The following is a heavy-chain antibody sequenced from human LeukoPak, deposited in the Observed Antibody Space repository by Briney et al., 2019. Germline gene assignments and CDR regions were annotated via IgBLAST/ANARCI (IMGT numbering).Heavy chain of an antibody. CDR2: ISYDGSNK. D-gene: IGHD6-19*01. CDR3: ASGIAVAPKDY. CDR1: GFTFSSYG. V-gene: IGHV3-30*03. J-gene: IGHJ4*02. Sequence: GGSLRLSCAASGFTFSSYGMHWVRQAPGKGLEWVAVISYDGSNKYYADSVKGRFTISRDNSKNTLYLQMNSLRAEDTAVYYCASGIAVAPKDYWGQGTLVTVSS.